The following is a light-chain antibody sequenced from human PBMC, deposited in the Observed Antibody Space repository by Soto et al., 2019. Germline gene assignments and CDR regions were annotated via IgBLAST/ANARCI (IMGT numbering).Light chain of an antibody. CDR2: EDF. CDR3: CSYAGDSVYV. Sequence: QSALTQPASVSGSPGQSITISCTGTSSDVGSYNLLSWYQQHPGRAPKLIIYEDFKRPSGVSIRFSGSKSGNTASLTISGLQAEDEADYYCCSYAGDSVYVFGTGTKLTVL. J-gene: IGLJ1*01. V-gene: IGLV2-23*01. CDR1: SSDVGSYNL.